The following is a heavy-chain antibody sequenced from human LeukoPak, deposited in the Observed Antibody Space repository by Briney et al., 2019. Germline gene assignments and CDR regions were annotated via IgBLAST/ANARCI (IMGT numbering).Heavy chain of an antibody. J-gene: IGHJ4*02. V-gene: IGHV1-46*01. CDR2: INPSGGST. D-gene: IGHD3-10*01. CDR3: ARDMVRGVTGYYFDY. CDR1: GYTFTSYY. Sequence: GASVKVSCKASGYTFTSYYMHWVRQAPGQGLEWMGIINPSGGSTGYAQKFQGRVTMTRDTSTSTVYMELSSLRSEDTAVYYCARDMVRGVTGYYFDYWGQGTLVTVSS.